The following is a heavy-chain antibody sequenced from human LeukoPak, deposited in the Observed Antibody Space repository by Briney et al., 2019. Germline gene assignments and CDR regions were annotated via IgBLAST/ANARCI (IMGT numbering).Heavy chain of an antibody. CDR2: INHSGST. D-gene: IGHD2-2*01. CDR1: GGSFSGYY. J-gene: IGHJ4*02. CDR3: ASSCGH. V-gene: IGHV4-34*01. Sequence: SETLSLTCAVYGGSFSGYYWSWIRQPPGKGLEWIGEINHSGSTNYNPSLKSRVTISVDTSKNQFSLKLSSVTAADTAVYYCASSCGHWGQGTLVTVSS.